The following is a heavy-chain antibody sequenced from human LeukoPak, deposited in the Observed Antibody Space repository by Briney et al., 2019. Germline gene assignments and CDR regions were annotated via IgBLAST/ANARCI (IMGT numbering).Heavy chain of an antibody. D-gene: IGHD3-3*01. Sequence: GGSLRLSCAASGFTFSSYAMSWVRQAPGKGLEWVSAISGSGGSTYYADSVKGRLTISRDNSKNTLYLQMNSLRAEDTAVYYCVGTNYDFWSGYYLPRFDYWGQGTLVTVSS. CDR3: VGTNYDFWSGYYLPRFDY. V-gene: IGHV3-23*01. CDR1: GFTFSSYA. J-gene: IGHJ4*02. CDR2: ISGSGGST.